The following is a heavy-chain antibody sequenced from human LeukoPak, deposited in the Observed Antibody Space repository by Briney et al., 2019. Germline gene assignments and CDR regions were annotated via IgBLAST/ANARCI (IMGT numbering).Heavy chain of an antibody. Sequence: PSETLSLTCTVSGDSITSGTYYWDWIRQAPGKGPEWIGNVYHTGIIYYNPSLESRVTMSVDTSKNQFSLKLNSLTAADTAVYYCARHHSALNWFDPWGQGTLVTVSS. D-gene: IGHD2-15*01. J-gene: IGHJ5*02. CDR1: GDSITSGTYY. CDR3: ARHHSALNWFDP. V-gene: IGHV4-39*01. CDR2: VYHTGII.